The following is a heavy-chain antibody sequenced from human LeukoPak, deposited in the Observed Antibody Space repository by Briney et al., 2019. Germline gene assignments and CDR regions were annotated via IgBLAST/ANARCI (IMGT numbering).Heavy chain of an antibody. CDR2: INPSGGST. V-gene: IGHV1-46*01. J-gene: IGHJ6*02. Sequence: GASVKVSCKASGYTFTSYYMHWVRQAPGQGLEWMGIINPSGGSTSYAQKFQGRVTMTRDTSTSTVYMELSSLRSEDTAVYYCARGSIRLRESIAVAGTGYYGMDVWGQGTTVTVSS. CDR3: ARGSIRLRESIAVAGTGYYGMDV. CDR1: GYTFTSYY. D-gene: IGHD6-19*01.